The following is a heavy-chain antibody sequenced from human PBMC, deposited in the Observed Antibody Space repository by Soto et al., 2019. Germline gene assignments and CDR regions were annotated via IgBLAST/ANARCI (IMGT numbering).Heavy chain of an antibody. D-gene: IGHD3-3*01. CDR3: ARGPVTIFEVVTMDSRVNYDRDV. J-gene: IGHJ6*02. V-gene: IGHV3-23*01. CDR1: GFTFSSYA. CDR2: TSGSGFST. Sequence: EVHLLESGGGLVQPGGSLRRSCAASGFTFSSYAMRWVRQAPGKGLEWVSGTSGSGFSTHYGDSVRGRFTTFKDNSKNKLYLTMNRLRAEDTAVYYCARGPVTIFEVVTMDSRVNYDRDVWGQGTTVIVSS.